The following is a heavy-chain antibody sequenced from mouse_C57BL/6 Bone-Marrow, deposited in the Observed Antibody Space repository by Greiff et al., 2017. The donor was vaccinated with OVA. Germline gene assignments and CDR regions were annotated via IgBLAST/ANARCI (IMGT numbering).Heavy chain of an antibody. V-gene: IGHV5-17*01. Sequence: EVQLQESGGGLVKPGGSLKLSCAASGFTFSDYGMHWVRQAPEKGLEWVAYISSGSSTIYYADTVKGRFTISRDNAKNTLFLQITSLRSEDTAMYYCARAGITTVVATNYFDYWGQGTTLTVSS. J-gene: IGHJ2*01. CDR2: ISSGSSTI. CDR3: ARAGITTVVATNYFDY. CDR1: GFTFSDYG. D-gene: IGHD1-1*01.